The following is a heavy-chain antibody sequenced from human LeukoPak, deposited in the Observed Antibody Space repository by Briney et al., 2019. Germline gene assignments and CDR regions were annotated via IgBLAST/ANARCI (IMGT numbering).Heavy chain of an antibody. J-gene: IGHJ3*01. CDR3: ASDMYARPTSCYDTFDV. CDR2: ISYNSVYI. D-gene: IGHD2-2*01. V-gene: IGHV3-21*01. CDR1: GFTFSTYT. Sequence: GGSLRLSCAASGFTFSTYTMHWVRQAPGKGLEWVSGISYNSVYIYYADSVKGRFTISRDNAKSSLYLQMSSLRAEGTACSFCASDMYARPTSCYDTFDVWGQGTMVTASS.